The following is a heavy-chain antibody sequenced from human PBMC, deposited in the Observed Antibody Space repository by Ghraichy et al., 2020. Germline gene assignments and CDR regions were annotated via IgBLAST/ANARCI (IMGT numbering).Heavy chain of an antibody. J-gene: IGHJ4*02. CDR2: FFSSGST. D-gene: IGHD6-13*01. Sequence: SETLSLTCTVSGASISSRGYFWGWIRQPPGKGLEWIGTFFSSGSTSYNPSLKSRVTISVDTSKNQISLKLTSGTAADTAVYYCARLYSTTEGYYFDYWGQGTLVTVSS. V-gene: IGHV4-39*01. CDR1: GASISSRGYF. CDR3: ARLYSTTEGYYFDY.